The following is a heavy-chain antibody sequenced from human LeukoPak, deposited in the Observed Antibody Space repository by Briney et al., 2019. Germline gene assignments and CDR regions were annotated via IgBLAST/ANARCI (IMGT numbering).Heavy chain of an antibody. CDR1: GYTFTSYG. V-gene: IGHV1-18*01. CDR3: ATASSWYSAFDI. D-gene: IGHD6-13*01. J-gene: IGHJ3*02. CDR2: ISAYNGNT. Sequence: ASVKVSCKASGYTFTSYGISWVRRAPGQGLEWMGWISAYNGNTNYAQKFQGRVTMTEDTSTDTAYMELSSLRSEDTAVYYCATASSWYSAFDIWGQGTMVTVSS.